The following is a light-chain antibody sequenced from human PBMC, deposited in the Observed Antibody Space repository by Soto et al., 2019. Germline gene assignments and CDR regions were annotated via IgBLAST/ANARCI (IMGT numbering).Light chain of an antibody. CDR1: QGITSW. CDR2: AAS. CDR3: QQTSSFPLT. J-gene: IGKJ4*01. Sequence: DIQMTQSPSFVSASVGDRVTITCRASQGITSWLAWYQQKPGIAPMLLIHAASSLESGVPSRFSGSGSGTDFTLTISSLQPEDFATYYCQQTSSFPLTFGGGTKVEIK. V-gene: IGKV1-12*01.